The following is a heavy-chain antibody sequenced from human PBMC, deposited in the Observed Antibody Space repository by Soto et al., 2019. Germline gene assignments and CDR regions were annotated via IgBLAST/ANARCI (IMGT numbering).Heavy chain of an antibody. CDR1: GFTFSSYW. CDR3: ARDGGNWETHDAFDI. D-gene: IGHD7-27*01. V-gene: IGHV3-7*03. J-gene: IGHJ3*02. CDR2: IKQDGSEK. Sequence: GGSLRLSCAASGFTFSSYWMSWVRQAPGKGLEWVANIKQDGSEKYYVDSVKGRFTISRDNAKNSLYLQMNSLRAEDTAVYYCARDGGNWETHDAFDIWGQGTMVTVSS.